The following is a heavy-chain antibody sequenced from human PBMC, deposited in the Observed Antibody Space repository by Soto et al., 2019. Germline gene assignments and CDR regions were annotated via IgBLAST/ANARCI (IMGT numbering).Heavy chain of an antibody. D-gene: IGHD2-8*02. J-gene: IGHJ5*02. CDR1: GGTFSSYA. CDR3: ATVVSSGGVREANWFDP. CDR2: IIPIFGKA. Sequence: SCKASGGTFSSYAISCVRQAPGQGLEWMGGIIPIFGKANYAQKFQGRVTITADASTNTAYMELSSLRSEDTAVYYCATVVSSGGVREANWFDPWGQGTLVTVSS. V-gene: IGHV1-69*01.